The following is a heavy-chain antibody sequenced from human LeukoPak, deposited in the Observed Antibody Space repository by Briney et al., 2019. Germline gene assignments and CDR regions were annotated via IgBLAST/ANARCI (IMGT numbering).Heavy chain of an antibody. V-gene: IGHV3-74*01. J-gene: IGHJ6*02. CDR2: INSDGSSI. D-gene: IGHD3-22*01. CDR1: GFTFSSYW. CDR3: ARSHYYDSSGQFYYCYGLDV. Sequence: GGSLRLSCAASGFTFSSYWMHWVRQVPGKGLVWVSRINSDGSSIRYADSVKDRFTIARDNARKTLYLQMNSLRAEDTAVYHCARSHYYDSSGQFYYCYGLDVWGQGTTVTVSS.